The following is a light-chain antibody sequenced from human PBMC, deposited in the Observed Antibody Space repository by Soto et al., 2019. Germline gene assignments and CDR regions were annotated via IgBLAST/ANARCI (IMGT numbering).Light chain of an antibody. J-gene: IGLJ1*01. CDR3: SSYTSGSTLPWV. CDR2: DVS. V-gene: IGLV2-14*03. CDR1: SSDISGYNY. Sequence: QSALTQPASVSGSPGQSITLSCTATSSDISGYNYVSWYQQHPGKAPKLMIYDVSNRPSGVSNRFSGSKSGNTASLTIFGLQVEDEAVYYCSSYTSGSTLPWVFGTGTKVTVL.